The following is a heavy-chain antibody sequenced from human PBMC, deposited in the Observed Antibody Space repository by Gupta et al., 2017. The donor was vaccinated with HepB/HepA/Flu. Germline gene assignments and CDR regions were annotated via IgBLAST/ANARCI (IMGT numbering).Heavy chain of an antibody. J-gene: IGHJ4*02. Sequence: EVQLSESGGGLLQPGGCLGLPCAASGFTFSSFDMNWVRQAPGKGLEWVSGINRDAGKTHYADFVKGRFTISRDNSRNTLSLQMTSLRVEDTAVYYCAKALASGRMFYFDSWGQGTLVTVS. V-gene: IGHV3-23*01. CDR2: INRDAGKT. CDR1: GFTFSSFD. CDR3: AKALASGRMFYFDS. D-gene: IGHD6-19*01.